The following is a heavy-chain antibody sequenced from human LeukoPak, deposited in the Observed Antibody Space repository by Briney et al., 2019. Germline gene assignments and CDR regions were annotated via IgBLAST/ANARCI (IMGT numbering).Heavy chain of an antibody. Sequence: ASVKVSCMASGYTFTSYGISWVRQAPGQGLEWMGWISAYNGNTNYAQKLQGRVTMTTDTSTSTAYMELRSLRSDDTAVYYCASGYSGYDLGATDYWGQGTLVTVSS. V-gene: IGHV1-18*01. CDR3: ASGYSGYDLGATDY. CDR1: GYTFTSYG. D-gene: IGHD5-12*01. J-gene: IGHJ4*02. CDR2: ISAYNGNT.